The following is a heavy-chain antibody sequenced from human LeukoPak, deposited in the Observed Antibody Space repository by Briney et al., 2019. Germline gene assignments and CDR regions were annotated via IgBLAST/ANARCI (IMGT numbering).Heavy chain of an antibody. Sequence: ASVKVSCKASGYTFTSYGISWVRQAPGQGLEWMGWISAYNGNTNYAQKLQGRVTMTTDTSTSTAYMELSSLRSEDTAVYYCARSARDSSGYYFGYWGQGTLVTVSS. D-gene: IGHD3-22*01. CDR1: GYTFTSYG. CDR3: ARSARDSSGYYFGY. CDR2: ISAYNGNT. V-gene: IGHV1-18*01. J-gene: IGHJ4*02.